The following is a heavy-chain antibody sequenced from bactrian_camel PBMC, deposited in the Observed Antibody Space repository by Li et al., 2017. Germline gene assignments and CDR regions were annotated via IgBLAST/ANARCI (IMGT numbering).Heavy chain of an antibody. J-gene: IGHJ4*01. CDR3: AAAAGYGLTTPLAPSRYRY. V-gene: IGHV3S40*01. Sequence: VQLVESGGGSVETGGSLKLSCVVSGATYTPDCMGWFRQAPGKEREGIAAIYLTDGKTYYGDSVKGRFTVSRESGKKTVTLQMNSLQPADTAMYYCAAAAGYGLTTPLAPSRYRYWGQGTQVTVS. CDR1: GATYTPDC. D-gene: IGHD5*01. CDR2: IYLTDGKT.